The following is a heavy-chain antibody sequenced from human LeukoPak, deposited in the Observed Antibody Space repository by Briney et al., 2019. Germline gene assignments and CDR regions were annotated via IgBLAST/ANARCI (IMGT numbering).Heavy chain of an antibody. CDR1: GGSINSGGYY. Sequence: SETLSLTCTVSGGSINSGGYYWSWIRQHPGKGLEWIGYIYYSGSTYYNPSLKSRVTISVDTSKNQFSLKLSSVTAADTAVYYCARVRNNWNYYFDYWGQGTLVTVSS. CDR3: ARVRNNWNYYFDY. D-gene: IGHD1-7*01. CDR2: IYYSGST. J-gene: IGHJ4*02. V-gene: IGHV4-31*03.